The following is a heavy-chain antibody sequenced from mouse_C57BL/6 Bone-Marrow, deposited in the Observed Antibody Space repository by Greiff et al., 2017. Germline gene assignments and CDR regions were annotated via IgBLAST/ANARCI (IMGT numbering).Heavy chain of an antibody. D-gene: IGHD2-4*01. CDR2: IDPETGGT. CDR3: TPLYDDDGAWFAY. V-gene: IGHV1-15*01. Sequence: VQLQQSGAELVRPGASVTLSCKASGYTFTDYEMHWVQQTPVHGLEWIGAIDPETGGTAYNQKFKGKAILTADKSSSTAYMELRSLTSEDSAVYYCTPLYDDDGAWFAYWGQGTLVTGSA. J-gene: IGHJ3*01. CDR1: GYTFTDYE.